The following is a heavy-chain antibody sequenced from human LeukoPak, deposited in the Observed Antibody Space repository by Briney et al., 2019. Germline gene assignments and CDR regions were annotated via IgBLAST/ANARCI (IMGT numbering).Heavy chain of an antibody. D-gene: IGHD1-26*01. Sequence: PGGSLRLSCAASGFTFSSYEMNWVRQAPGKGLEWVSSISSSSSYIYYADSVKGRFTISRDNAKNSLYLQMNSLRAEDTAVYYCARDRELLAFDIWGQGTMVTVSS. J-gene: IGHJ3*02. CDR3: ARDRELLAFDI. CDR1: GFTFSSYE. CDR2: ISSSSSYI. V-gene: IGHV3-21*01.